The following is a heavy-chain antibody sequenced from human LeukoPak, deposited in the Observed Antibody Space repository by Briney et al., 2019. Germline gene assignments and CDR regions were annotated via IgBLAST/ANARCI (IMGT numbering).Heavy chain of an antibody. J-gene: IGHJ3*02. CDR1: DDSISSGAYS. Sequence: SETLSLTCTVSDDSISSGAYSWVWVRQPPGKGLEFIGTVYYGGKTYYNPSLKSRVTMSVDTPKNQFSLKLSSVTAADTAVYYCARDYGYYDSSGPQGAFDIWGQGTMVTVSS. D-gene: IGHD3-22*01. CDR2: VYYGGKT. V-gene: IGHV4-39*07. CDR3: ARDYGYYDSSGPQGAFDI.